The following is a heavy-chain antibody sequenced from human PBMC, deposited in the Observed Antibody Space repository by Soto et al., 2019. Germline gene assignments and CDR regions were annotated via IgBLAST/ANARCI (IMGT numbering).Heavy chain of an antibody. CDR3: ARGGAGYCSGGSCYTFDY. Sequence: QVQLVESGGGVVQPGRSLRLSCAASAFTFSSYAMHWVRQAPGKGLEWVAVISYDGKNKYYADSVQGRFTISRDNSKNTLYLQVNSLRPEDTAVYYCARGGAGYCSGGSCYTFDYWGQGTLVTVSS. CDR2: ISYDGKNK. V-gene: IGHV3-30*04. D-gene: IGHD2-15*01. J-gene: IGHJ4*02. CDR1: AFTFSSYA.